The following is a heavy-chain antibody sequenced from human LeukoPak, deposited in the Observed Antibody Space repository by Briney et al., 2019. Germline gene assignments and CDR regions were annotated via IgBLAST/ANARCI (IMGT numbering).Heavy chain of an antibody. Sequence: GGSLRLSCAASGFTFSSAAMGWVRQAPGRGLEWIAVVWSDGSNRFNADSVEGRFTISRDNSKNTLYLQINSLRAEDTAVYYCAKSNTESQTTVGNWGQGTLVSVSS. J-gene: IGHJ4*02. CDR2: VWSDGSNR. CDR3: AKSNTESQTTVGN. D-gene: IGHD1-14*01. V-gene: IGHV3-33*06. CDR1: GFTFSSAA.